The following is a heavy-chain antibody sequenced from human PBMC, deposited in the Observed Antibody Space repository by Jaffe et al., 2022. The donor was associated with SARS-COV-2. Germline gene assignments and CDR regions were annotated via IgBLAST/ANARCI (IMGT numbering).Heavy chain of an antibody. CDR2: IIPIFGTS. CDR3: ARPYCGADCYSSGAFDT. Sequence: QVQLVQSGAEVKKPGSSVKVSCMASGATFKKYPVSWVRQAPGQGLEWMGGIIPIFGTSDYAQKFQGRLKITADESTSTAYMELSSLGYEDTAVYYCARPYCGADCYSSGAFDTWGQGTMVVVSS. CDR1: GATFKKYP. J-gene: IGHJ3*02. D-gene: IGHD2-21*02. V-gene: IGHV1-69*01.